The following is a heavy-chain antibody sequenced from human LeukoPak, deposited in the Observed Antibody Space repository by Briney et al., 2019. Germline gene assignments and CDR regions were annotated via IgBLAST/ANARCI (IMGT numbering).Heavy chain of an antibody. CDR1: SASISSSPYY. V-gene: IGHV4-39*02. J-gene: IGHJ4*02. D-gene: IGHD3-10*01. Sequence: SETLSLTCTVSSASISSSPYYWAWIRQSPGKGLEWIGTISYSGTTYYNPSLMSRVSISVDTSKNHFSLKLSSVTAADTAVYYCAANSADYNTLGSSYKVWGQGTLVTVSS. CDR3: AANSADYNTLGSSYKV. CDR2: ISYSGTT.